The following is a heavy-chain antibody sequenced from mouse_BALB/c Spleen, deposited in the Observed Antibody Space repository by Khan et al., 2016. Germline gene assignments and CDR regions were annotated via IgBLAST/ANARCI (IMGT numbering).Heavy chain of an antibody. CDR2: ISYSGST. J-gene: IGHJ4*01. D-gene: IGHD2-4*01. CDR1: GYSISSDYA. CDR3: TRGDYDGTYYAVDY. Sequence: EVELVESGPGLVKPSQSLSLTCTVTGYSISSDYAWNWIRQFPGNKLEWMGYISYSGSTSYNPSLKSRISITRDTSKNQFFLQLSSVTTDDTATYYCTRGDYDGTYYAVDYWGQGTSVTVSS. V-gene: IGHV3-2*02.